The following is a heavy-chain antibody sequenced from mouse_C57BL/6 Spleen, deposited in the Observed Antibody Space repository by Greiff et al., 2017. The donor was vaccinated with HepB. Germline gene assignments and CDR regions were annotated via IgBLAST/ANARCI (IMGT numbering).Heavy chain of an antibody. CDR1: GYTFTSYW. D-gene: IGHD2-5*01. Sequence: QVQLKESGAELVRPGTSVKLSCKASGYTFTSYWMHWVKQRPGQGLEWIGVIDPSDSYTNYNQKFKGKATLTVDTSSSTAYMQLSSLTSEDSAVYYCARRGDYSNSYYFDYWGQGTTLTVSS. CDR3: ARRGDYSNSYYFDY. J-gene: IGHJ2*01. CDR2: IDPSDSYT. V-gene: IGHV1-59*01.